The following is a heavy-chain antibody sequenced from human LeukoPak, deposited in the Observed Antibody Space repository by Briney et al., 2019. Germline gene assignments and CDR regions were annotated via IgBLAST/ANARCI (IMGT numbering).Heavy chain of an antibody. CDR3: ARFTAGDYFDS. J-gene: IGHJ4*02. V-gene: IGHV3-48*01. CDR1: GFTFSSYS. D-gene: IGHD6-13*01. Sequence: GGSLRLSCAASGFTFSSYSMNWVRQAPGKGLEWVSYISSTSAIIYYADSVKGRFTVSRDNAKNSLYLQMYSLRAEDTAVYYCARFTAGDYFDSWGQGTLVTVSS. CDR2: ISSTSAII.